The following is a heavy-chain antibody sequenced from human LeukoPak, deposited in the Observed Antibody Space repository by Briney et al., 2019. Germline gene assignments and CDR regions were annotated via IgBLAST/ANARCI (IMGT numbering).Heavy chain of an antibody. J-gene: IGHJ4*02. Sequence: GGSLRLSCAASGSTFSSYAMSWVRQAPGKGLEWVSAISGSGDNTYYADSVKGRFTISRDDSKNTLYLQMYSLRAEDTAVYYCATYGDYEAYYFDYWGQGTLVTVSS. V-gene: IGHV3-23*01. D-gene: IGHD4-17*01. CDR3: ATYGDYEAYYFDY. CDR2: ISGSGDNT. CDR1: GSTFSSYA.